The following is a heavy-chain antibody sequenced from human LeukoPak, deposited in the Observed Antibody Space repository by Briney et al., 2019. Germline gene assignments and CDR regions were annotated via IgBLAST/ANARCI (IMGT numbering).Heavy chain of an antibody. CDR1: GDSISSGSYY. V-gene: IGHV4-61*02. CDR2: MYTSGST. CDR3: AGDGSDYKPRNWFDP. D-gene: IGHD2-21*01. J-gene: IGHJ5*02. Sequence: PSQTLSLTCTVSGDSISSGSYYWAWIRQPAGKGLEWIGRMYTSGSTDYNPSLKSRVIMSVDTSKNQISLSLSSVTAADTAVYYCAGDGSDYKPRNWFDPWGQGTLVTVSS.